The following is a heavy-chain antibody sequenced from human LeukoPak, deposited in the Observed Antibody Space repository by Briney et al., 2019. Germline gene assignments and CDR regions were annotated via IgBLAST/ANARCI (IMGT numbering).Heavy chain of an antibody. D-gene: IGHD3-22*01. Sequence: PGGSLRLSCVASGFTFSISSMSWVRQAPGKGLEWVSYISSSSSSIYDADSVRGRFTISRDNAKNTLYLQMNSLRAEDMAVYYCATYYYDSSGYSYDAFDIWGQGTMVTVSS. CDR3: ATYYYDSSGYSYDAFDI. J-gene: IGHJ3*02. V-gene: IGHV3-48*04. CDR2: ISSSSSSI. CDR1: GFTFSISS.